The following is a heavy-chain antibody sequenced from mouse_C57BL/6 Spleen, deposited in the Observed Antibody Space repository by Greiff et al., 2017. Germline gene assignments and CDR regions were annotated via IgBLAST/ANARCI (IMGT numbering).Heavy chain of an antibody. D-gene: IGHD2-3*01. CDR2: IYPGDGGT. J-gene: IGHJ2*01. CDR1: GYAFSSSW. V-gene: IGHV1-82*01. Sequence: VQLQQSGPELVKPGASVKISCKASGYAFSSSWMNWVKQRPGKGLEWIGRIYPGDGGTNYNGKFKGKATLTADKSSSTAYMQLSSLTSEDSAVYFCARGNDGYSDYWGQGTTLTVSS. CDR3: ARGNDGYSDY.